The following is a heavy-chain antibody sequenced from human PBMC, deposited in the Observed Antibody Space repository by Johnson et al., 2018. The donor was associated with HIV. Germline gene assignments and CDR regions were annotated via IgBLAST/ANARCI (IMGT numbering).Heavy chain of an antibody. CDR1: GFTVSSNY. J-gene: IGHJ3*02. V-gene: IGHV3-66*01. CDR3: ARAYTYGAFDI. Sequence: VQLVESGGGLVQPGGSLRLSCAASGFTVSSNYMSWVRQAPGKGLEWVSVIYSGGTTYYAGSVKGRFTISRDNSKNTLYLQMNSLRAEDTAVYYCARAYTYGAFDIWGQGTMVTVSS. CDR2: IYSGGTT. D-gene: IGHD5-18*01.